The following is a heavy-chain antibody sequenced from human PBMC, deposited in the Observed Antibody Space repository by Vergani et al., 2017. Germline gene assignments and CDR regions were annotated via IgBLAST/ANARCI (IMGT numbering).Heavy chain of an antibody. CDR3: ARVRVTISADYFDY. J-gene: IGHJ4*02. CDR2: INPNSGGT. CDR1: GYTFTGYY. Sequence: QVQLVQSGAEVKKPGASVKVSCKASGYTFTGYYMHWVRQAPGQGLEWMGWINPNSGGTNYAPKFQGRVTMTRDTSISTAYMELSRLRSDDTAVYYCARVRVTISADYFDYWGQGTLVTVSS. D-gene: IGHD3-3*01. V-gene: IGHV1-2*02.